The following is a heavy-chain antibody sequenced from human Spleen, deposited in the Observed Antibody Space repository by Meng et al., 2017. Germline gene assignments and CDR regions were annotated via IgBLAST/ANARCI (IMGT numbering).Heavy chain of an antibody. CDR3: AREDCSGGSCNDFHYFGMDV. D-gene: IGHD2-15*01. CDR1: GYNFPDYY. J-gene: IGHJ6*02. V-gene: IGHV1-2*06. CDR2: INPKSGDT. Sequence: ASVKVSCKPSGYNFPDYYIHWVRRAPGQGLEWMGRINPKSGDTHYAQKFQARVTMTGDTSISTAYMELSGLRSDDTAMYYCAREDCSGGSCNDFHYFGMDVWGQGTTVTVSS.